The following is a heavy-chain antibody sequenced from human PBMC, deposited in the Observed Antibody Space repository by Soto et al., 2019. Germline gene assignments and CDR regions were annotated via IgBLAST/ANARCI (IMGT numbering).Heavy chain of an antibody. CDR3: ARDVRTRLQSTKGYYYYGMDV. V-gene: IGHV3-21*01. Sequence: GGSLRLSCAASGFTFSSYSMNWVRQAPGKGLEWVSSISSSSSYIYYADSVKGRFTISRDNAKNSLYLQMNSLRAEDTAVYYCARDVRTRLQSTKGYYYYGMDVWGQGTTVTVSS. CDR1: GFTFSSYS. J-gene: IGHJ6*02. D-gene: IGHD4-4*01. CDR2: ISSSSSYI.